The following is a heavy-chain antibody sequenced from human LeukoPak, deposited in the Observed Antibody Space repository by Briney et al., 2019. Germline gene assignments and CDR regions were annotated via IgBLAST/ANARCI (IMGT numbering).Heavy chain of an antibody. D-gene: IGHD3-10*01. J-gene: IGHJ3*02. CDR2: IYYSGST. V-gene: IGHV4-4*02. CDR1: GDSISRSNW. CDR3: AKSNGYGLIDI. Sequence: SGTLSLTCAVSGDSISRSNWWSWVRQPPGKGLEWIGYIYYSGSTYYSPSLKSRVTISLDTSRNQFSLKLNSVTAADTAVYYCAKSNGYGLIDIWGQGTMVTVSS.